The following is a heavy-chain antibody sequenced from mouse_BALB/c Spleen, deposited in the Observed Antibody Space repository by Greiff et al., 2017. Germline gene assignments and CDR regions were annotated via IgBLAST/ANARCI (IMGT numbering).Heavy chain of an antibody. D-gene: IGHD2-3*01. CDR3: ARFYDGYSFFAY. CDR2: ISSGSSTI. CDR1: GFTFSSFG. V-gene: IGHV5-17*02. J-gene: IGHJ3*01. Sequence: EVKVVESGGGLVQPGGSRKLSCAASGFTFSSFGMHWVRQAPEKGLEWVAYISSGSSTIYYADTVKGRFTISRDNPKNTLFLQMTSLRSEDTAMYYCARFYDGYSFFAYWGQGTLVTVSA.